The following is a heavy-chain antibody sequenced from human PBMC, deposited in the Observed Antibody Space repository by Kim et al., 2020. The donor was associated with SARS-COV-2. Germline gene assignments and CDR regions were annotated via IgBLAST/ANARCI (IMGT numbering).Heavy chain of an antibody. Sequence: SETLSLTCTVSGGSISSYYWSWIRQPPGKGLEWIGYIYYSGSTNYNPSLKGRVTISVDTSKNQFSLKLSSVTAADTAVYYCARGGTVAGTMYGGWGQGTLVTVSS. CDR2: IYYSGST. D-gene: IGHD6-19*01. CDR1: GGSISSYY. J-gene: IGHJ4*02. CDR3: ARGGTVAGTMYGG. V-gene: IGHV4-59*01.